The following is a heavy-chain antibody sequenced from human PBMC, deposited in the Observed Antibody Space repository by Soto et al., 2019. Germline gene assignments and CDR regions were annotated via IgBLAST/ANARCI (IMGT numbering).Heavy chain of an antibody. Sequence: GESLKISCAASGFTFSSYGMHWVRQAPGKGLEWVAVIWYDGSNKYYADSVKGRFTISRDNSKNTLYLQMNSLRAEDTAVYYCARDPGDSSSWYGYYFDYWGQGTLVTVSS. CDR2: IWYDGSNK. CDR1: GFTFSSYG. J-gene: IGHJ4*02. CDR3: ARDPGDSSSWYGYYFDY. V-gene: IGHV3-33*01. D-gene: IGHD6-13*01.